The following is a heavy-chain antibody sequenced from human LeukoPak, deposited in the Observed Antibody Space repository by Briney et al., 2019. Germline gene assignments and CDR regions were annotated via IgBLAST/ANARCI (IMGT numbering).Heavy chain of an antibody. CDR1: GFTFGDYA. J-gene: IGHJ5*02. V-gene: IGHV3-53*01. CDR2: IYSGGNT. D-gene: IGHD6-13*01. CDR3: AKDLQQLVQRSGS. Sequence: GGSLRLSCAASGFTFGDYAMSWVRQAPGRGLEWVSDIYSGGNTDYRDSVKGRFTISRDTSKNTLYLQMNSLTVEDTAIYYCAKDLQQLVQRSGSWGQGTLVTVSS.